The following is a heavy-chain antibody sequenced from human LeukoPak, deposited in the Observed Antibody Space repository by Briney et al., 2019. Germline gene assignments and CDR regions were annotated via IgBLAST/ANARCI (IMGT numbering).Heavy chain of an antibody. CDR1: GFTFSSYA. D-gene: IGHD1-14*01. CDR2: IGGNGVYT. CDR3: ATGTHPGN. Sequence: GGSLRLSCVASGFTFSSYAMNWVRQAPGKGLEWLSAIGGNGVYTYNADSVRGRFTISRDNSKNTLYLQMNSLRVEDTAVYYCATGTHPGNWGQGTLVTVSS. V-gene: IGHV3-23*01. J-gene: IGHJ4*02.